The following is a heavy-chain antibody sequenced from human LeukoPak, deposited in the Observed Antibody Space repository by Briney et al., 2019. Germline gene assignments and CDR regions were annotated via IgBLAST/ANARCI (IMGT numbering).Heavy chain of an antibody. CDR2: IYYSGST. V-gene: IGHV4-59*01. D-gene: IGHD6-13*01. J-gene: IGHJ5*02. Sequence: SETLSLTCTVSGGSISSYYWSWIRQPPGKGLEWIGYIYYSGSTNYNPSLKSRVTISVDTSKNQFSLKLSSVTAADTAVYYCARGPIAAAGSLNWFDPWGQGTLVTVSS. CDR1: GGSISSYY. CDR3: ARGPIAAAGSLNWFDP.